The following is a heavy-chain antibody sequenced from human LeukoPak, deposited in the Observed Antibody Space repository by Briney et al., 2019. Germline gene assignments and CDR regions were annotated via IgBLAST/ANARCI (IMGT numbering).Heavy chain of an antibody. CDR3: AKRTGYSSGWYYFDY. CDR1: GFTFSSYS. CDR2: ISSSSSSI. V-gene: IGHV3-21*04. D-gene: IGHD6-19*01. Sequence: PGGSLRLSCAASGFTFSSYSMTWVRQAPGKGLEWVSSISSSSSSIYYADSVKGRFTISRDNSKNTLYLQMNSLRAEDTAVYYCAKRTGYSSGWYYFDYWGQGTLVAVSS. J-gene: IGHJ4*02.